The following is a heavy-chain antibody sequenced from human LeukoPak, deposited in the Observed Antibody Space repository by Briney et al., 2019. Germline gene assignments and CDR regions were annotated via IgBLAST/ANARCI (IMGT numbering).Heavy chain of an antibody. CDR1: GFTFTSSA. CDR3: ARNENSGWGYFDY. V-gene: IGHV3-23*01. D-gene: IGHD5-12*01. J-gene: IGHJ4*02. Sequence: PGGSLRLSCGASGFTFTSSAMSWVRQAPGKGLEWVSVIGGSNGITFYVGSVKGRFTISRDNSKDTLYLQMNSLRAEDTAVYYCARNENSGWGYFDYWGQGTLVTVSS. CDR2: IGGSNGIT.